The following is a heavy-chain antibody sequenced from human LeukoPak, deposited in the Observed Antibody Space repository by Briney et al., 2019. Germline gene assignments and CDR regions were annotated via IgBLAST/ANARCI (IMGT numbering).Heavy chain of an antibody. V-gene: IGHV1-2*02. D-gene: IGHD3-22*01. CDR1: GYTFTGYY. CDR2: INPNSGGT. CDR3: ARVDYCDSSGYYPGFDP. J-gene: IGHJ5*02. Sequence: ASVKVSCKASGYTFTGYYMHWVRQAPGQGLEWMGWINPNSGGTNYAQKFQGRVTMTRDTSISTAYMELSRLRSDDTAVYYCARVDYCDSSGYYPGFDPWGQGTLVTVSS.